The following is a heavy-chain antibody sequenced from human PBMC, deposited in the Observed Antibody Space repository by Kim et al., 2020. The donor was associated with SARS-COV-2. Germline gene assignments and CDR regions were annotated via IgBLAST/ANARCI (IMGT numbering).Heavy chain of an antibody. D-gene: IGHD3-22*01. J-gene: IGHJ3*02. CDR2: ISSSSSYI. CDR1: GFTFSSYS. Sequence: GGSLRLSCAASGFTFSSYSMNWVRQAPGKGLEWVSSISSSSSYIYYADSVKGRFTISRDNAKNSLHLQMNSLRAEDTAVYYCARDSSGYPHPDAFDIWGQGTMVTVSS. CDR3: ARDSSGYPHPDAFDI. V-gene: IGHV3-21*01.